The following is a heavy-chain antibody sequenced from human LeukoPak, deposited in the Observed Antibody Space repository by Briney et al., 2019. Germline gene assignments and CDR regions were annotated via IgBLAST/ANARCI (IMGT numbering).Heavy chain of an antibody. CDR1: GFTFSTYN. J-gene: IGHJ4*02. D-gene: IGHD3-22*01. V-gene: IGHV3-23*01. CDR3: AKAFTYYYDTSGYYHFDY. Sequence: QPGGSLRLSCAASGFTFSTYNMHWVRQAPGKGLEWVSAISGSGGSTYYADSVKGRFTISRDNSKNTLFLQMNSLRAEDTAVYYCAKAFTYYYDTSGYYHFDYWGQGTLVTVSS. CDR2: ISGSGGST.